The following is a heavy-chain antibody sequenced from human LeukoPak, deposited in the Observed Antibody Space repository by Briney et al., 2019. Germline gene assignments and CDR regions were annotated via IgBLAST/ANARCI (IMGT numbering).Heavy chain of an antibody. CDR3: ARREALTYYYGSGRGFDP. V-gene: IGHV4-38-2*01. CDR1: DHSISNGYY. Sequence: SETLSLTCAVSDHSISNGYYWGWIRQPPGKGLEWIGSIYYSGSTYYNPSLKSRVTISVDTSKNHFSLKLSSVTAADTAVYYCARREALTYYYGSGRGFDPWGQGTLVTVSS. D-gene: IGHD3-10*01. CDR2: IYYSGST. J-gene: IGHJ5*02.